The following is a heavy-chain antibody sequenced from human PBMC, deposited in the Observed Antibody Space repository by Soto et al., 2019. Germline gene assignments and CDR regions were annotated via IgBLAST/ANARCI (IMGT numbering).Heavy chain of an antibody. J-gene: IGHJ6*02. CDR3: ARSVGYYYYGMDV. Sequence: QVHLEESGPGLVKPSQTLSLTCTVLGDSIRSGDYYWNWIRQPPGRGLEWIGYIYYSGSTYYNPSLKSRLTMSVDTSKNQFSLRLSSVIAADTALYYCARSVGYYYYGMDVWGQRTTVIVSS. V-gene: IGHV4-30-4*01. CDR2: IYYSGST. CDR1: GDSIRSGDYY. D-gene: IGHD1-26*01.